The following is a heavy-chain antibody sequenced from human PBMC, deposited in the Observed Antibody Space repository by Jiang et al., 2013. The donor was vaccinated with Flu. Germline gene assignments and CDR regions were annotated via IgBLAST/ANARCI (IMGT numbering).Heavy chain of an antibody. CDR3: ARVTEEFGAKARFDY. D-gene: IGHD4/OR15-4a*01. J-gene: IGHJ4*02. CDR2: TYYRSKWYN. Sequence: PGLVKPSQTLSLTCAISGDTVSSNSASWNWIRQSPSRGLEWLGRTYYRSKWYNDYAVSVKSRIIINPDTSKNQFSLQLNSVTPEDTAVYYCARVTEEFGAKARFDYWGRGTLVTVSS. V-gene: IGHV6-1*01. CDR1: GDTVSSNSAS.